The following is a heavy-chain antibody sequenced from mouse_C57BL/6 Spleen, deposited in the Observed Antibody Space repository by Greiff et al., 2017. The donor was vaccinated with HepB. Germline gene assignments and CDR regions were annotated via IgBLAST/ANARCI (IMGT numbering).Heavy chain of an antibody. CDR1: GYTFTDYY. Sequence: EVQLQQSGPVLVKPGASVKMSCKASGYTFTDYYMNWVKQSHGKSLEWIGVINPYNGGTSYNQKFKGKATLTVDKSSSTAYMELNSLTSEDSAVYYCARESHYYGSSYGAMDYWGQGTSVTVSS. CDR3: ARESHYYGSSYGAMDY. V-gene: IGHV1-19*01. CDR2: INPYNGGT. J-gene: IGHJ4*01. D-gene: IGHD1-1*01.